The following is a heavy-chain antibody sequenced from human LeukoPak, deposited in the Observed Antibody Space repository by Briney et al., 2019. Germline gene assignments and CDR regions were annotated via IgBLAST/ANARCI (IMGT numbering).Heavy chain of an antibody. D-gene: IGHD3-10*01. Sequence: PGGSLRLSCAASGFTFSSYSMNWVRQAPGKGLEWVSSISSSSSYISYADLVKGRFTISTDNAKNSLYLQINSLRAEDTAVYYCARDRGYYGSGSYDFDYWGQGTLVTVSS. V-gene: IGHV3-21*01. CDR1: GFTFSSYS. J-gene: IGHJ4*02. CDR2: ISSSSSYI. CDR3: ARDRGYYGSGSYDFDY.